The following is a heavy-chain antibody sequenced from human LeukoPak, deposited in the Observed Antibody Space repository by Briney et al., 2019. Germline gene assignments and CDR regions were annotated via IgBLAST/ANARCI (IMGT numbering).Heavy chain of an antibody. D-gene: IGHD2-8*01. CDR2: IIPILGIA. CDR3: ARVANYQGYCTNGVCYAHRSSWYGYFDY. CDR1: GGTFIIYA. J-gene: IGHJ4*02. Sequence: GASVKVSFKASGGTFIIYANSWVRQAPGQGLEWMGRIIPILGIANYAQKFQGRVTITAAKSTSTAYMELSSLRSEDTAVYYCARVANYQGYCTNGVCYAHRSSWYGYFDYWGQGTLVTVSS. V-gene: IGHV1-69*04.